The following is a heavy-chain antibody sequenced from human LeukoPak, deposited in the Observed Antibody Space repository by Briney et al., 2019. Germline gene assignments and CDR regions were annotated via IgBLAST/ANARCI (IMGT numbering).Heavy chain of an antibody. CDR2: INPNSGGS. CDR3: ARGARAAVNGLVR. V-gene: IGHV1-2*02. J-gene: IGHJ4*02. Sequence: ASVKVSCKASGYTFTGYYMHWVRQAPGQGLEWMGWINPNSGGSNYAQKFQGRVTMTRDTSISTAYMELSRLRSDDTAVYYCARGARAAVNGLVRWGQGTLVTVSS. CDR1: GYTFTGYY. D-gene: IGHD6-13*01.